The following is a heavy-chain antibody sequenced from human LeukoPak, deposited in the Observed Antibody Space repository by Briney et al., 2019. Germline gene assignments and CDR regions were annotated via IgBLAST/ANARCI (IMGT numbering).Heavy chain of an antibody. CDR3: VRLSWELGDGGVT. J-gene: IGHJ5*02. D-gene: IGHD1-26*01. CDR1: GFTFSSYG. V-gene: IGHV3-30*02. Sequence: PGGSLRLSCAASGFTFSSYGMYWVRQAPGKGLEWVAFIRYDGSNKYYADSVKGRFTVSRDNSKNTLYLQMNSLRAEDTAVYYCVRLSWELGDGGVTWGQGTLVTVSS. CDR2: IRYDGSNK.